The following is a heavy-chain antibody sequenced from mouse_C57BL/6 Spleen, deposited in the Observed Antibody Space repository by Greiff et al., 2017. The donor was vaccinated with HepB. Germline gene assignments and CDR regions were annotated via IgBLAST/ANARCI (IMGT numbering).Heavy chain of an antibody. CDR2: INPNNGGT. CDR1: GYTFTDYY. CDR3: ARFYWYFDV. Sequence: EVQLQQSGPELVKPGASVKISCKASGYTFTDYYMNWVKQSHGKSLEWIGDINPNNGGTSYNQKFKGKATLTVDKSSSTAYMELRSLTSEVSAVYCCARFYWYFDVWGTGTPVTVSS. V-gene: IGHV1-26*01. J-gene: IGHJ1*03.